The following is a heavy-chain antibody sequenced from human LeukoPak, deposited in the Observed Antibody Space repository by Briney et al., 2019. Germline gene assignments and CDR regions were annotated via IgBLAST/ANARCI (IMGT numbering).Heavy chain of an antibody. CDR2: IYHSGST. CDR1: GGSISSGGYS. D-gene: IGHD3-9*01. Sequence: KPSETLSLTCAVSGGSISSGGYSWSWIRQPPGKGLEWIGYIYHSGSTYYNPSLKSRVTISVDRSKNQFSLKLSSVTAADTAVYYCARAYYDILTAIDAFDIWGQGTMVTVSS. J-gene: IGHJ3*02. CDR3: ARAYYDILTAIDAFDI. V-gene: IGHV4-30-2*01.